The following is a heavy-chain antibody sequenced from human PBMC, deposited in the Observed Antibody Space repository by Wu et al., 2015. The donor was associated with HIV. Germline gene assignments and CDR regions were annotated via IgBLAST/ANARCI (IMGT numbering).Heavy chain of an antibody. D-gene: IGHD5-24*01. CDR3: ARNLKDGRDN. CDR2: INPNGGAT. CDR1: GGTFSSYA. V-gene: IGHV1-46*01. J-gene: IGHJ4*02. Sequence: QVQLVQSGAEVKKPGSSVKVSCKASGGTFSSYAISWVRQAPGQGLEWMGIINPNGGATRYAQEFQERVIMTRDTSTSTVYMELSSLKSQDTAVYYCARNLKDGRDNWGQGTLVTVSS.